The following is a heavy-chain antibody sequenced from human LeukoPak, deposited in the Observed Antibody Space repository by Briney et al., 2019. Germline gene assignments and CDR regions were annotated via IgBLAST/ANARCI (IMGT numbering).Heavy chain of an antibody. CDR2: ISYDGSNK. CDR3: AKDIGPIALDAFDI. Sequence: PGGSLRLSCAASGFTFSSYAMHWVRQAQGKGLEWVAVISYDGSNKYYADSVKGRFTISRDNSKNTLYLQMNSLRAKDTAVFYCAKDIGPIALDAFDIWGQGTMVTVSS. D-gene: IGHD6-13*01. CDR1: GFTFSSYA. J-gene: IGHJ3*02. V-gene: IGHV3-30*04.